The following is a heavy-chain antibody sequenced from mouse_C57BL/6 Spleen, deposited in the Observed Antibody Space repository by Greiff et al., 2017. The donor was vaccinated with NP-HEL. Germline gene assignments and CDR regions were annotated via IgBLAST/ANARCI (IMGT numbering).Heavy chain of an antibody. CDR3: AVTREGYYALEY. D-gene: IGHD2-3*01. V-gene: IGHV1-64*01. Sequence: QVQLQQPGAELVKPGASVKLSCKASGYTFTSYWMHWVKQRPGQGLEWIGMIHHNSGSTNYNEKFKSKATLTVDKSSSTAYMQLSSLTSEDSAVYSCAVTREGYYALEYWGQGTSVTVSS. CDR1: GYTFTSYW. CDR2: IHHNSGST. J-gene: IGHJ4*01.